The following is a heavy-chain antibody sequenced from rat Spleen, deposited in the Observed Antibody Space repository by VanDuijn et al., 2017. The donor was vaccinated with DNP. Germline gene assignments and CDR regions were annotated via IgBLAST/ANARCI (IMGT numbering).Heavy chain of an antibody. CDR2: MWGAGDT. CDR3: VRGNSFDY. J-gene: IGHJ2*01. CDR1: GFSINNYH. V-gene: IGHV2-32*01. Sequence: QVQLKESGPGLIQPSQTLSLTCTVSGFSINNYHVHWVRQPPGKGLEWVGVMWGAGDTSYHSALKSRLSISRDTSRTQVFLKMNSLQTEDTATYYCVRGNSFDYWGQGVMVTVSS.